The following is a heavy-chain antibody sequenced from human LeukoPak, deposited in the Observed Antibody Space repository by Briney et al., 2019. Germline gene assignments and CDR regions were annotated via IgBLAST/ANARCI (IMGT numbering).Heavy chain of an antibody. CDR1: GGSISSGGYY. V-gene: IGHV4-31*03. Sequence: KPSETLSLTCTVSGGSISSGGYYWSWIRQHPGKGPEWIGYIYYSGSTYYNPSLKSRVTISVDTSKNQFSLKLSSVTAADTAVYYCARSTYHPNYYDSSTNYYFDYWGQGTLVTVSS. J-gene: IGHJ4*02. D-gene: IGHD3-22*01. CDR2: IYYSGST. CDR3: ARSTYHPNYYDSSTNYYFDY.